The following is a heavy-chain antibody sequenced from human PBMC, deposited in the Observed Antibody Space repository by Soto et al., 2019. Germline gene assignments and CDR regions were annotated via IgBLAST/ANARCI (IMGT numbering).Heavy chain of an antibody. D-gene: IGHD3-3*01. CDR3: ATGLHGWSGSPGAFDI. CDR2: FDPEDGET. CDR1: GYTLTELS. V-gene: IGHV1-24*01. J-gene: IGHJ3*02. Sequence: ASVKVSCKVSGYTLTELSMHWVRQAPGKGLEWMGGFDPEDGETIYAQKFQGRVTMTEDTSTDTAYMELSSLRSEDTAVYYCATGLHGWSGSPGAFDIWGQGTMVTVSS.